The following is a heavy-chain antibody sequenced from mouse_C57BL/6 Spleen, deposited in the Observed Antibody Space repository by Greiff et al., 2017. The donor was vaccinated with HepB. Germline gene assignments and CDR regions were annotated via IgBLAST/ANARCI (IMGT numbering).Heavy chain of an antibody. J-gene: IGHJ4*01. D-gene: IGHD1-1*02. CDR3: AYGYYAMDY. CDR1: GFTFSDYG. CDR2: ISSGSSTI. Sequence: EVKLMESGGGLVKPGGSLKLSCAASGFTFSDYGMHWVRQAPEKGLEWVAYISSGSSTIYYADTVKGRFTISRDNAKNTLFLQMTSLRSEDTAMYYCAYGYYAMDYWGQGTSVTVSS. V-gene: IGHV5-17*01.